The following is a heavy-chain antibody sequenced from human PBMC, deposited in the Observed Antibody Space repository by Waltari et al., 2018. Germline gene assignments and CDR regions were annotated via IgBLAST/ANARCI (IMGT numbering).Heavy chain of an antibody. CDR3: ARGYDSSDFDY. D-gene: IGHD3-22*01. CDR2: INHSGSP. V-gene: IGHV4-34*01. J-gene: IGHJ4*02. CDR1: GGSFSGYH. Sequence: QVQLQLWGAGLLKPSETLSLPCAVYGGSFSGYHWSWIRQPPGKGLEWIGEINHSGSPNYNPSLKSRVTISVDTSKNQFSLKLSSVTAADTAVYYCARGYDSSDFDYWGQGTLVTVSS.